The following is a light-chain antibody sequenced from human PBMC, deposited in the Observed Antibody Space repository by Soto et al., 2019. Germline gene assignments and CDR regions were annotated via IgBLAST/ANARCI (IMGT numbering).Light chain of an antibody. Sequence: EIVLTQSPATLSLSPGERATLSCRASQSVSSYLAWYQQKPGQAPRLLIYDASNRATGIPARFSGSASWTDYTLTISSLEPEDFAVYYCQQRSNLTFGGGTKVEIK. J-gene: IGKJ4*01. CDR1: QSVSSY. V-gene: IGKV3-11*01. CDR2: DAS. CDR3: QQRSNLT.